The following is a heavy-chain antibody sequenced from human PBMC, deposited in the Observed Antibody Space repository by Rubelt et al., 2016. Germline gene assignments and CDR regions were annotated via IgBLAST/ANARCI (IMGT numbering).Heavy chain of an antibody. CDR2: FDTEDGEI. V-gene: IGHV1-24*01. Sequence: QVQLVQSGAEVKKPGASVKVSCKVSGNTLSEFSMHWVRQAPGKGLEWMGGFDTEDGEISYAQKFQGRVTMIEDTTTETAYMELSSLRAEDTAGYYCATVKHLSLESWGQGTLVTVSS. CDR1: GNTLSEFS. CDR3: ATVKHLSLES. J-gene: IGHJ4*02.